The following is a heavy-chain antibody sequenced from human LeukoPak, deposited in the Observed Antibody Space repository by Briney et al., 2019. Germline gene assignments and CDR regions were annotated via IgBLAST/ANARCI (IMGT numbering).Heavy chain of an antibody. Sequence: ASVKVSCKASGGTFSSYAISWVRQAPGQGLEWMGGIIPIFGTANYAQKFQGRVTITTDESTSTAYMELSSLRSEDTAVYYCARGGSGIAARSHDAFDIWGQGTMVTVSS. D-gene: IGHD6-6*01. CDR3: ARGGSGIAARSHDAFDI. CDR2: IIPIFGTA. J-gene: IGHJ3*02. CDR1: GGTFSSYA. V-gene: IGHV1-69*05.